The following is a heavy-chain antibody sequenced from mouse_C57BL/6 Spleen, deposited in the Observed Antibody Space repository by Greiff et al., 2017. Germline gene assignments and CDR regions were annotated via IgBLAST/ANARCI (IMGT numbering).Heavy chain of an antibody. CDR2: INPSTGGT. J-gene: IGHJ2*01. V-gene: IGHV1-42*01. Sequence: VQLQQSGPELVKPGASVKISCKASGYSFTGYYMNWVKQSPEKSLEWIGEINPSTGGTTYNQKFKAKATLTVDKASSTAYMQLKSLTSEDSAVYYCAREGGYFDYWGQGTTLTVSS. CDR1: GYSFTGYY. CDR3: AREGGYFDY.